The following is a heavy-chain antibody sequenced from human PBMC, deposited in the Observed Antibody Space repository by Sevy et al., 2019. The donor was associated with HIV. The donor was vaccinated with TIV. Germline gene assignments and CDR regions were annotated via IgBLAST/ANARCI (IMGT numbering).Heavy chain of an antibody. Sequence: GGSLRLSCAASGFTFSSHAMHWVCQAPGKGLDWVAVISSEENSQYSADSVKGPFTISRDNSKNTLYLQMDGLRVEDTAVYYCARDLIGGIYSQSLDYWGQGTLVTVSS. V-gene: IGHV3-30*04. CDR1: GFTFSSHA. J-gene: IGHJ4*02. CDR3: ARDLIGGIYSQSLDY. D-gene: IGHD1-26*01. CDR2: ISSEENSQ.